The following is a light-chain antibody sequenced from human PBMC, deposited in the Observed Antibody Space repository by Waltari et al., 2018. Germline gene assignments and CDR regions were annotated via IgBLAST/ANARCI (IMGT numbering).Light chain of an antibody. J-gene: IGKJ1*01. CDR3: QHYVTLPAT. CDR1: QTVSRA. V-gene: IGKV3-20*01. Sequence: EIVLTQYPGTLSLSPGERATLSCRASQTVSRALAWYQQKPDQAPRLLIYAASSRATVIPDRFSGGGSGTDFSLTISRLEPEDFAVYYCQHYVTLPATFGQGTKVAF. CDR2: AAS.